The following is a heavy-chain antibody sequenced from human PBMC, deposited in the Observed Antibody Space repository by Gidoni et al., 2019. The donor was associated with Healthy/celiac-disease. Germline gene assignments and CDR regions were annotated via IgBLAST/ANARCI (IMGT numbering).Heavy chain of an antibody. CDR2: INHSGST. Sequence: QVQPHQWGSGLVKPSETLSLTRAVYGGSFSGYYWSWIRQPPGKGLEWIREINHSGSTNYNPSLKSRVTISVDTSKNQFSLKLSSVTAADTAVYYCARNIAARGDYWGQGTLVTVSS. CDR3: ARNIAARGDY. CDR1: GGSFSGYY. V-gene: IGHV4-34*01. J-gene: IGHJ4*02. D-gene: IGHD6-6*01.